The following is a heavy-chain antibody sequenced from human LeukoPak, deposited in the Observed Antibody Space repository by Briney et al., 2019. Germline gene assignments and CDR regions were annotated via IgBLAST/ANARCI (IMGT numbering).Heavy chain of an antibody. D-gene: IGHD5-24*01. CDR1: GYIYTSYW. V-gene: IGHV5-51*01. CDR3: ARLGSRHGYNWGDP. CDR2: IYPGDSDT. J-gene: IGHJ5*02. Sequence: PGESLKISCNSSGYIYTSYWIGWVRQMPGQGLEWMGIIYPGDSDTRYSPSFQGQVTISADKSISTAYLQWSSLKASDTAMYYCARLGSRHGYNWGDPWGQGTLVSVSS.